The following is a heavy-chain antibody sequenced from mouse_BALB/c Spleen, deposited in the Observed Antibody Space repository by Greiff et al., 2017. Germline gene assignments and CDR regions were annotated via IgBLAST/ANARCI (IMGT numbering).Heavy chain of an antibody. Sequence: EVKLQESGGGLVQPGGSRKLSCAASGFTFSSFGMHWVRQAPEKGLEWVAYISSGSSTIYYADTVKGRFTISRDNPKNTLFLQMTSLRSEDTAMYYCARGAYGSRYWYFDVWGAGTTVTVSS. CDR2: ISSGSSTI. V-gene: IGHV5-17*02. D-gene: IGHD1-1*01. CDR1: GFTFSSFG. CDR3: ARGAYGSRYWYFDV. J-gene: IGHJ1*01.